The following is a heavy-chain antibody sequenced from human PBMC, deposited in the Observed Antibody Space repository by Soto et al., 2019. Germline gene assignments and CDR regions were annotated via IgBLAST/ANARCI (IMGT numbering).Heavy chain of an antibody. J-gene: IGHJ6*02. CDR1: GFTFSSYG. D-gene: IGHD3-16*01. CDR2: ISYDGSNK. V-gene: IGHV3-30*18. Sequence: QVQLVESGGGVVQPGRSLRLSCAASGFTFSSYGMHWVRQAPGKGLEWVAVISYDGSNKYYADSVKGRFTISRDNSKNTLYLQMNSLRAEDTAVYYCAKDLGVGGDTSMDVWGQGTTVTVSS. CDR3: AKDLGVGGDTSMDV.